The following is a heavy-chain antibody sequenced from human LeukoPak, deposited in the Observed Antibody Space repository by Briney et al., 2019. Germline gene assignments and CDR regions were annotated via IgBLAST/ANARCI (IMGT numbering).Heavy chain of an antibody. J-gene: IGHJ6*03. CDR2: IKQDGSEK. Sequence: QPGGSLRLSCAASGFTFSSYWMSWVRQAPGKGLEWVANIKQDGSEKYYVDSVKGRFTISRDNAKNSLYLQMNSLRAEDTAVYYCARIAAAGPYYYYYMDVWGKGTTVTVSS. V-gene: IGHV3-7*01. CDR3: ARIAAAGPYYYYYMDV. CDR1: GFTFSSYW. D-gene: IGHD6-13*01.